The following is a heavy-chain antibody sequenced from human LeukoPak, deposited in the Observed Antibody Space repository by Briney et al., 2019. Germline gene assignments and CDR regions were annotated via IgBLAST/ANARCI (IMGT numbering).Heavy chain of an antibody. CDR3: ASLYGSLGC. Sequence: GGSLRLSCAASGFTFSSYAMHWVRQAPGKGLEWVAVISYDGSNKYYADSVKGRFTISRDNSKNSLYLQMNSLRAEDTAVYYCASLYGSLGCWGQGTLVTVSS. V-gene: IGHV3-30-3*01. J-gene: IGHJ4*02. CDR2: ISYDGSNK. D-gene: IGHD3-10*01. CDR1: GFTFSSYA.